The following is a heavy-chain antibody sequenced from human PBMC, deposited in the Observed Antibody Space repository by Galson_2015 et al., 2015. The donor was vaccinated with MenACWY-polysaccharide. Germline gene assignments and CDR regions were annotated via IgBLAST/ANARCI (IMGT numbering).Heavy chain of an antibody. CDR2: IIPILGIA. Sequence: SVKVSCKASGGTFSSYAISWVRQAPGQGLEWMGRIIPILGIANYAQKFQGRVTITADKSTSTAYMELSSLRSEDTAVYYCARDFLNGYKDYWGQGTLVTVSS. V-gene: IGHV1-69*04. D-gene: IGHD5-24*01. CDR1: GGTFSSYA. J-gene: IGHJ4*02. CDR3: ARDFLNGYKDY.